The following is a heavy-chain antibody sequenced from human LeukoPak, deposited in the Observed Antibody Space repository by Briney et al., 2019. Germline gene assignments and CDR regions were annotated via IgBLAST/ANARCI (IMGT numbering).Heavy chain of an antibody. D-gene: IGHD3-10*01. CDR3: AREMGDYYGSGRSAFDI. J-gene: IGHJ3*02. Sequence: ASVKVSCKASGYTFTSYAMHWVRQAPGQRLEWMGWINPNSGGTNYAQKFQGWVTMTRDTSISTAYMELSRLRSDDTAVYYCAREMGDYYGSGRSAFDIWGQGTMVTVSS. V-gene: IGHV1-2*04. CDR1: GYTFTSYA. CDR2: INPNSGGT.